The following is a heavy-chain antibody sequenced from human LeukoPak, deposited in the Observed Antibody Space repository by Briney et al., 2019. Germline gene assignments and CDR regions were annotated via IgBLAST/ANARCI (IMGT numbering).Heavy chain of an antibody. CDR1: GLTFSSYA. Sequence: SGGSLRLSCAASGLTFSSYAMSWVRQAPGKGLEWVSVISGSGGSTYYADSVKGRFTISRDSSKNTLYLQMNSLRVDDTAVYYCAKAKWGDYGMDVWGQGTAVTVSS. D-gene: IGHD7-27*01. CDR2: ISGSGGST. CDR3: AKAKWGDYGMDV. J-gene: IGHJ6*02. V-gene: IGHV3-23*01.